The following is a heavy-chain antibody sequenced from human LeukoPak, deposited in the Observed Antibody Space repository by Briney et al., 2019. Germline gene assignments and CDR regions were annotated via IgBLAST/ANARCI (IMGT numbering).Heavy chain of an antibody. CDR3: ARGRVPATVTTSLINDAFDI. CDR1: GYTFTSYD. Sequence: ASVKVSCKASGYTFTSYDINWVRQATGQGLEWMGWMNPNNGNTGYAQKFQGRVTMTRNTSISTAYMELSSLRSEDTAVYYCARGRVPATVTTSLINDAFDIWGQGTMVTVSS. V-gene: IGHV1-8*01. D-gene: IGHD4-17*01. CDR2: MNPNNGNT. J-gene: IGHJ3*02.